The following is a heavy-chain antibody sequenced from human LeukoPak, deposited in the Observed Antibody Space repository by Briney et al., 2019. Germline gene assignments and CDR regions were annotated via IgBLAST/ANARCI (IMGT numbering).Heavy chain of an antibody. CDR2: IYYSGST. V-gene: IGHV4-59*01. CDR1: GGSISSYY. CDR3: AREGGYNSLDY. J-gene: IGHJ4*02. D-gene: IGHD5-24*01. Sequence: SETLSLTCTVSGGSISSYYWSWIRQPPGKGLEWIGYIYYSGSTDYNPSLKSRVTISVDTSKNQFSLKLSSVTAADTAVYYCAREGGYNSLDYWGQGTLVTVSS.